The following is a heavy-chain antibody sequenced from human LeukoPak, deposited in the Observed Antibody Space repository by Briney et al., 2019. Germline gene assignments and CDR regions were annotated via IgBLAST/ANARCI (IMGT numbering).Heavy chain of an antibody. CDR2: IYYSGNT. Sequence: SETLSLTCTVSGDSISSGSYYWGWIRQPPGKGLGWIGSIYYSGNTYYNPSLKSRVTMSVDTSKNQFSLKLSSVTAADTAVYYCARQGGYIYDWFDPWGQGTLVTVSS. V-gene: IGHV4-39*01. CDR1: GDSISSGSYY. J-gene: IGHJ5*02. CDR3: ARQGGYIYDWFDP. D-gene: IGHD5-18*01.